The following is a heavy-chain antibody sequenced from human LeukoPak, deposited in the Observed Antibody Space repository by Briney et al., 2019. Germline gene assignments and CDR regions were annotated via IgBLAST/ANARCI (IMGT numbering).Heavy chain of an antibody. Sequence: GGSLRLSCAASGFTFSRYPMHWVRQAPGKGLEWVAIVSYDGGIKYYADSVKGRFTISRDNSKNTLYLQMSSLRAEDTAVYYCAKDIVYYYDSSGRYYFDYWGQGTLVTVSS. J-gene: IGHJ4*02. CDR2: VSYDGGIK. D-gene: IGHD3-22*01. CDR1: GFTFSRYP. V-gene: IGHV3-30-3*01. CDR3: AKDIVYYYDSSGRYYFDY.